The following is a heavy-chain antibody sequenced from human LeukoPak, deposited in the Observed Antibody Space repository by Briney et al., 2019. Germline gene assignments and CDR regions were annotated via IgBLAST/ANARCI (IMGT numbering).Heavy chain of an antibody. CDR3: AKNGGVATTRGYYFDY. CDR2: ISYDGSNK. D-gene: IGHD5-12*01. V-gene: IGHV3-30*18. Sequence: PGGSLRLSCAASGFTFSSCGMHWVRQAPGKGLEWVAVISYDGSNKYYADSVKGRFTISRDNSKNTLYLQMNSLRAEDTAVYYCAKNGGVATTRGYYFDYWGQGTLVTVSS. J-gene: IGHJ4*02. CDR1: GFTFSSCG.